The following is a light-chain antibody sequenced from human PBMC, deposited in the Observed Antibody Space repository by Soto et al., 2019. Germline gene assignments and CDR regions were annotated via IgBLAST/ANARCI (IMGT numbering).Light chain of an antibody. J-gene: IGKJ5*01. Sequence: EIEMTQSPATLSVSPGGRAALSCRASQSISGALASYQQKPGQPPRLPIYGASTRATSCPASFSGSGAGTDFTLTISSLQSADFGVYYCQQYNDWFSITFGQGTRLEIK. CDR1: QSISGA. V-gene: IGKV3-15*01. CDR3: QQYNDWFSIT. CDR2: GAS.